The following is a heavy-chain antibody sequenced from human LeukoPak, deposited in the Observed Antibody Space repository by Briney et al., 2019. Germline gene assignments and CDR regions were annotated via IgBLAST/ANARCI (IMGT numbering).Heavy chain of an antibody. CDR3: ARIPEVVTGEDY. CDR2: ISSSSSTI. Sequence: PGGSLRLSCAACGVIFSSYSMIWVRQAPGKGLEWVSYISSSSSTIYYADSVKGRFTISRDNAKNSLYLQMNSLRVEDTAVYYCARIPEVVTGEDYWGQGTQVTVSS. J-gene: IGHJ4*02. CDR1: GVIFSSYS. V-gene: IGHV3-48*01. D-gene: IGHD2-21*02.